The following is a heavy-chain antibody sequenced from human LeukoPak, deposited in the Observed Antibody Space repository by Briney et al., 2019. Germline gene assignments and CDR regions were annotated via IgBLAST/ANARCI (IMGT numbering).Heavy chain of an antibody. CDR3: ARVEGYDSSGLVYYFDY. Sequence: ASVKVSCKASGYTFTGYYMHWVRQAPGQGLEWMGWINPNSGGTNYAQKFQGRVTMTRDTSISTAYMELSRLRSDDTAVYYCARVEGYDSSGLVYYFDYWGQGTLVTVSS. J-gene: IGHJ4*02. CDR2: INPNSGGT. V-gene: IGHV1-2*02. CDR1: GYTFTGYY. D-gene: IGHD3-22*01.